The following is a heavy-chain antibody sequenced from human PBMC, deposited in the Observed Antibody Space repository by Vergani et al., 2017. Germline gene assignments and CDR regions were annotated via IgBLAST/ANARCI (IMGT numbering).Heavy chain of an antibody. CDR3: AGDTHSWQRADR. V-gene: IGHV4-38-2*02. CDR1: GYSISSGYF. CDR2: IARTGRT. Sequence: QVQLQESGQRLVKPSETLSLICSVSGYSISSGYFWGWIRQSPGKGLEWLGTIARTGRTHLSPSLKSRLTISVDTTKNQFSLRLTSATVADTAVYYCAGDTHSWQRADRWGQGLLVSVSS. J-gene: IGHJ5*02. D-gene: IGHD6-13*01.